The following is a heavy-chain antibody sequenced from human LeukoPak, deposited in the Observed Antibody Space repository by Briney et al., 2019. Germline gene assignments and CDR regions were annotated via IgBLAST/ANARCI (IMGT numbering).Heavy chain of an antibody. Sequence: SETLSLTCPVSGDSISSGSYSWGWIRQPPGKGLEWIGSIHSSGSTYYNPSLKSRATISVDTSKNQFSLKLSSATAADTAVYYCAREVRAQHAFDIWGQGTMVTVSS. V-gene: IGHV4-39*07. CDR1: GDSISSGSYS. CDR3: AREVRAQHAFDI. CDR2: IHSSGST. J-gene: IGHJ3*02.